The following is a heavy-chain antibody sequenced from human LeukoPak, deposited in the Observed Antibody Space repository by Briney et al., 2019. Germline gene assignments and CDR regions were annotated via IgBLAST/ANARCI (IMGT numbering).Heavy chain of an antibody. CDR3: ARGSSWLGHGYYYYYYMDV. D-gene: IGHD6-13*01. CDR1: GGTFSSYA. V-gene: IGHV1-69*05. J-gene: IGHJ6*03. Sequence: ASVKVSCKASGGTFSSYAISWVRQAPGQGLEWMGGIIPIFGTADYAQKFQVRVTITTDESTTTAYMELSSLRSEDTAVYYCARGSSWLGHGYYYYYYMDVWGKGTTVTVSS. CDR2: IIPIFGTA.